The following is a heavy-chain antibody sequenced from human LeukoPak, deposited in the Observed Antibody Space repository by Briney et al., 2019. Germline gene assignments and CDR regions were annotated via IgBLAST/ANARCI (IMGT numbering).Heavy chain of an antibody. CDR1: GGSISSGGYY. D-gene: IGHD2-15*01. Sequence: SQTLSLTCTVSGGSISSGGYYWSWIRQPPGKGLEWIGYIHDSGETNQNPSLKSRVTISLDTSKNQFSLKLTSVTAADTAVYYCARSRYCSGGSCYEQNAFDIWGQGTMVTVSS. J-gene: IGHJ3*02. CDR2: IHDSGET. CDR3: ARSRYCSGGSCYEQNAFDI. V-gene: IGHV4-61*08.